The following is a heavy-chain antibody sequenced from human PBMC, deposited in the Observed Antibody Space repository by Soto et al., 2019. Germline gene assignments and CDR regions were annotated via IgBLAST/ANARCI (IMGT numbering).Heavy chain of an antibody. J-gene: IGHJ3*02. D-gene: IGHD4-17*01. Sequence: EVQLVESGGGLVKPGGSLRLSCEASVFSFRSYSMNWVRQAPMKGLEWVSSISTTSSYIYYGDSVKGRFTISRDNAKNSLFLQMNSLRAEDTAIHDCAREGDDYGDYKRAFDIWGQGTTVTVSS. CDR1: VFSFRSYS. V-gene: IGHV3-21*06. CDR2: ISTTSSYI. CDR3: AREGDDYGDYKRAFDI.